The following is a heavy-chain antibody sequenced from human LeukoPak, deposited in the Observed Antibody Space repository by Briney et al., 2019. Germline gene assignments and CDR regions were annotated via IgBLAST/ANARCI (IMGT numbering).Heavy chain of an antibody. J-gene: IGHJ6*03. D-gene: IGHD2-2*02. CDR2: IKPDGSEK. CDR3: ARDGCTSTSCYTRGDV. V-gene: IGHV3-7*01. CDR1: GITFSSNW. Sequence: GGSLRLSCAAAGITFSSNWMSWVRQAPGKGFEWVANIKPDGSEKYYVDSVKGRFTISRDNAKNSLYLQMNSLRADDSAVYYCARDGCTSTSCYTRGDVWGKGTMVTVSS.